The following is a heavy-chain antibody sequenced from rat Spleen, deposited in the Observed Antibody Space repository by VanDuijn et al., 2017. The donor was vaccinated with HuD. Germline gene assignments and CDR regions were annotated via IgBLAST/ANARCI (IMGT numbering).Heavy chain of an antibody. V-gene: IGHV5-25*01. J-gene: IGHJ2*01. Sequence: EVQLVESGGGLVQPGRSLKLSCAASGFTFSDYYMAWVRQAPTKGLEWVASISTGGGNTYYRDSVKGRFTISRDNAKSTLYLQMDSLRSEDTATYYCAREAGIPFHYFDYWGQGVMVTVSS. D-gene: IGHD1-4*01. CDR1: GFTFSDYY. CDR2: ISTGGGNT. CDR3: AREAGIPFHYFDY.